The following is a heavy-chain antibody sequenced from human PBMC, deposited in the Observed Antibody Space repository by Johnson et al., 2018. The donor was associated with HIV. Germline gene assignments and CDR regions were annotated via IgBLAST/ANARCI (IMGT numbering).Heavy chain of an antibody. CDR2: IGTAGDT. CDR3: ARGSSYYYDSSGSDAFDI. D-gene: IGHD3-22*01. Sequence: EVQLVESGGGLVQPGRSLRLSCAASGFSFDDYAMHWVRQATGKGLEWVSAIGTAGDTSYPGSVKGRFTISRENAKNSLYLQMNSLRAGDTAVYYCARGSSYYYDSSGSDAFDIWGQGTMVTVSS. V-gene: IGHV3-13*01. CDR1: GFSFDDYA. J-gene: IGHJ3*02.